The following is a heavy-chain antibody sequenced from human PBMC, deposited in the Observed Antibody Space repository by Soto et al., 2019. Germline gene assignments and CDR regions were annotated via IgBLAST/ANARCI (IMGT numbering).Heavy chain of an antibody. CDR1: GYTFVGHY. D-gene: IGHD5-12*01. V-gene: IGHV1-2*02. CDR3: SRAGGSPTWDLSKEYRDFYFEY. CDR2: INPYNGAT. J-gene: IGHJ4*02. Sequence: LVQSGAEVKEPGASVKVSCKASGYTFVGHYIHWLRQAPGQGLEWIGWINPYNGATKSALRFQGRLTMTSQTSLKTAFLELTRLTSDDTAVYYCSRAGGSPTWDLSKEYRDFYFEYWGQGSLVIVPP.